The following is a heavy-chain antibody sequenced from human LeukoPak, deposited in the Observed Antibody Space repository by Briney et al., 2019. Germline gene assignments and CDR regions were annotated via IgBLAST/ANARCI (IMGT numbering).Heavy chain of an antibody. CDR3: ARVAAEIGVEPAAIGFGWLRRDYYYMDV. Sequence: PGGSLRLSCAASGFTFSSYGMHWVRQAPGQGLEWMGVINPSGGSTSYAQKFQGRVTMTRDMSTSTVYMELSSLRSEDTAVYYCARVAAEIGVEPAAIGFGWLRRDYYYMDVWGKGTTVTVSS. CDR2: INPSGGST. CDR1: GFTFSSYG. J-gene: IGHJ6*03. V-gene: IGHV1-46*01. D-gene: IGHD2-2*02.